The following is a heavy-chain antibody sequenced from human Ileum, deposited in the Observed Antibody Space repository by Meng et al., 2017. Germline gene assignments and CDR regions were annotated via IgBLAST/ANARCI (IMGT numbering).Heavy chain of an antibody. CDR1: GGPISSYY. CDR3: ARDGYSYGYDYYGMDV. D-gene: IGHD5-18*01. Sequence: SETLSLTCTVSGGPISSYYWSWIRQPPGKGLEWIGYIYYSGSTNYNPSLKSRVTISVDTSKNPFSLKLSSVTAADTAVYYCARDGYSYGYDYYGMDVWGQGTMVTVSS. CDR2: IYYSGST. J-gene: IGHJ6*02. V-gene: IGHV4-59*01.